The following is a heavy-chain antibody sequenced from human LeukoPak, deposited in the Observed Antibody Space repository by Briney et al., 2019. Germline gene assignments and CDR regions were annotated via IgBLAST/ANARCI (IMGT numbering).Heavy chain of an antibody. Sequence: SQTLSLTCSVSGGSISNYYWDWIRQPAGKGLEWVGRMYASGATRYNPSFQSRVTMSADTSKNQVSLNVTSVTAPDTAVDFCARDQSGSGGHTAFDIWGQGTMVTVSS. CDR1: GGSISNYY. D-gene: IGHD3-10*01. J-gene: IGHJ3*02. CDR3: ARDQSGSGGHTAFDI. CDR2: MYASGAT. V-gene: IGHV4-4*07.